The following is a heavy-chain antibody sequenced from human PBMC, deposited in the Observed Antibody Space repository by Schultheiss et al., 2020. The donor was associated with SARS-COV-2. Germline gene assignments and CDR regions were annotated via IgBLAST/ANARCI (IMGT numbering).Heavy chain of an antibody. CDR1: GFTFSSYW. CDR2: INSDGSST. J-gene: IGHJ4*02. D-gene: IGHD6-6*01. V-gene: IGHV3-74*01. CDR3: ASLAARPGY. Sequence: GGSLRLSCAASGFTFSSYWIHWVRQAPGKGLVWVSRINSDGSSTSYADSVKGRFTISRDNAKNSLYLQMNSLRAEDTAVYYCASLAARPGYWGQGTLVTVSS.